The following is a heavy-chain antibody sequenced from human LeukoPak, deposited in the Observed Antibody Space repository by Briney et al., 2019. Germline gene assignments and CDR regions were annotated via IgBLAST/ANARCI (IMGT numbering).Heavy chain of an antibody. Sequence: PGGSLRLSCATSGFTFSSYAMNWVRQAPGKGLEWVSAISGSGGSTYYADSVKGRFTISRDNSKNTLYLQMNSLRAEDTAVYYCAKGREANLYYFDYWGQGTLVTVSS. D-gene: IGHD4/OR15-4a*01. CDR1: GFTFSSYA. CDR2: ISGSGGST. J-gene: IGHJ4*02. V-gene: IGHV3-23*01. CDR3: AKGREANLYYFDY.